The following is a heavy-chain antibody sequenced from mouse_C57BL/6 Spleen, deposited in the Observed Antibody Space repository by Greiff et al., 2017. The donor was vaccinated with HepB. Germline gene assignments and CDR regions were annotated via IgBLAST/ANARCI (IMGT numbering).Heavy chain of an antibody. CDR3: AKPVNYGSSSWFAY. J-gene: IGHJ3*01. Sequence: QVQLKESGPGLVAPSQSLSITCTVSGFSLTSYGVSWVRQPPGKGLEWLGVIWGDGSTNYHSALISRLSISKDNPKSQVFLKLNSLQTDDTATYYCAKPVNYGSSSWFAYWGQGTLVTVSA. V-gene: IGHV2-3*01. D-gene: IGHD1-1*01. CDR2: IWGDGST. CDR1: GFSLTSYG.